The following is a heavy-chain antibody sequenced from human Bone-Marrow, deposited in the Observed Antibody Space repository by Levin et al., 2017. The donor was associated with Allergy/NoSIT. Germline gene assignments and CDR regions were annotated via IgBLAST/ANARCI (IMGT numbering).Heavy chain of an antibody. D-gene: IGHD4-11*01. CDR2: INPSGDTYT. V-gene: IGHV1-46*01. Sequence: ASVKVSCRATGYTFTNNYIHWVRQAPGQGLEWMGAINPSGDTYTTYSQRFQGRVAMTRDTSINAVYMDLSSLTSDDTAVYYCAREDYTSNYYGASYFFDYWGQGSLIIVSS. CDR1: GYTFTNNY. J-gene: IGHJ4*02. CDR3: AREDYTSNYYGASYFFDY.